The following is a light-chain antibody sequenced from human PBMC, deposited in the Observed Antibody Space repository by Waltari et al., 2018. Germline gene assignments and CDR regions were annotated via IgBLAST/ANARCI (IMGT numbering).Light chain of an antibody. CDR3: AAWDDSLSVGV. J-gene: IGLJ3*02. CDR1: SSNIGSNY. V-gene: IGLV1-47*01. CDR2: RNK. Sequence: QSVLTQPPSASGTPGQRVTISCSGSSSNIGSNYVYWYQQLPGPAPKLLIYRNKQRPSGVPDRFSGSKSGTSASLAISGLRSEDEADYYCAAWDDSLSVGVFGGGTKLTVL.